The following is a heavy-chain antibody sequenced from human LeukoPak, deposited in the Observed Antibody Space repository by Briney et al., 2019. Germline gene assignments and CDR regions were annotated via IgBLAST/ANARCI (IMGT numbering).Heavy chain of an antibody. CDR2: MNPNSGNT. J-gene: IGHJ4*02. CDR1: GYAFTSYD. CDR3: ARDPEEQQLVQYDY. Sequence: GASVKVSCKASGYAFTSYDINWVRQATGQGLEWMGYMNPNSGNTGSAQKFQGRVSMTRNTSISTAYMELSSLRSEDTAVYYCARDPEEQQLVQYDYWGQGTLVTVSS. D-gene: IGHD6-13*01. V-gene: IGHV1-8*01.